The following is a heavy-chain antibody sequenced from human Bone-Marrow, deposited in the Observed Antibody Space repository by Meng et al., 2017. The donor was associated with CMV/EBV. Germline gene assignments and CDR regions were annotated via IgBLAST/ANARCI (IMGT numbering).Heavy chain of an antibody. D-gene: IGHD3-10*01. CDR1: GGSISSSNW. CDR3: ARTSTWFGTDYYFDY. V-gene: IGHV4-4*02. J-gene: IGHJ4*02. Sequence: LRRTLSLTCAVSGGSISSSNWWSWVRQPPGKGLEWIGEIYHSGSTNYNPSLKSRVTISVDKSKNQFYLKLSSVTAADTAVYYCARTSTWFGTDYYFDYWGQGTLVTVSS. CDR2: IYHSGST.